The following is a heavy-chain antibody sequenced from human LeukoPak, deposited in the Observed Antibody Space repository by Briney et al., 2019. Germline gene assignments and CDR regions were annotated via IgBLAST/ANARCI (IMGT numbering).Heavy chain of an antibody. CDR3: ARGREPAEMRWFDP. V-gene: IGHV4-59*11. Sequence: PSETLSLTCTVSGGSISSHYWSWIRQPPGKGLEWIGYIYYSGSTNYNPSLKSRVTISVDTSKNQFSLKLSSVTAADTAVYYCARGREPAEMRWFDPWGQGTLVTVSS. CDR2: IYYSGST. CDR1: GGSISSHY. J-gene: IGHJ5*02. D-gene: IGHD2-2*01.